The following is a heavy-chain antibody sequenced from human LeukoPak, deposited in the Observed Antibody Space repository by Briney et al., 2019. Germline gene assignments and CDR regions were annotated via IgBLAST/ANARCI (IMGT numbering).Heavy chain of an antibody. V-gene: IGHV3-48*03. Sequence: GGSLRLSCAASGFTFSSYEMNWVHQAPGKGLEWVSYISSSGSTIYYADSVKGRFTISRDNAKNSLYLQMNSLRAEDTAVYYCARESITMVRGHNWFDPWGQGTLVTVSS. J-gene: IGHJ5*02. D-gene: IGHD3-10*01. CDR1: GFTFSSYE. CDR3: ARESITMVRGHNWFDP. CDR2: ISSSGSTI.